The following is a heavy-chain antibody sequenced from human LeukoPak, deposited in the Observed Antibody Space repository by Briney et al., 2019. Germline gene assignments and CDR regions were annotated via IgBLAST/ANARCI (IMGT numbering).Heavy chain of an antibody. J-gene: IGHJ2*01. Sequence: GGSLRLSCAASGFTFSSYWINWVRQTPGKGLEWVAHMNQDGSAKYYADSVKGRFTISRDNAKNSLYLQMNSLRAEDTALYYCAKDLAAAGYFDLWGRGTLVTVSS. CDR1: GFTFSSYW. V-gene: IGHV3-7*03. D-gene: IGHD6-13*01. CDR2: MNQDGSAK. CDR3: AKDLAAAGYFDL.